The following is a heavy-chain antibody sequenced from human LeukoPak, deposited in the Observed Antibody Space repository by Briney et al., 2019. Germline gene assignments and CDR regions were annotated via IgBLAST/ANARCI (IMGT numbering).Heavy chain of an antibody. V-gene: IGHV1-69*13. CDR1: GGTFSISV. CDR3: ARRSNSGTCPFDS. CDR2: IIPIFATT. J-gene: IGHJ4*02. D-gene: IGHD2-15*01. Sequence: SVKVSCKSSGGTFSISVVIWVRQAPGQGLEWMGGIIPIFATTNYSQNFEVRVMITSNESTSTVYMELSSLRSEATAVYYCARRSNSGTCPFDSWGQGTLVTVSS.